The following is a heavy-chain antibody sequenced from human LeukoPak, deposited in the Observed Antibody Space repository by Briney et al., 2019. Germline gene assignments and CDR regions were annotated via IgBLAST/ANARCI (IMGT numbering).Heavy chain of an antibody. Sequence: GGSLRLSCAASGFTFSSYAMSWVRQAPGKGLEWVSAISGSGGSTYYADSVKGRFTISRDNSKNTLCLQMNSLRAEDTAVYYCAKDPNSSSWYTLAGYWGQGTLVTVSS. D-gene: IGHD6-13*01. V-gene: IGHV3-23*01. CDR3: AKDPNSSSWYTLAGY. CDR1: GFTFSSYA. CDR2: ISGSGGST. J-gene: IGHJ4*02.